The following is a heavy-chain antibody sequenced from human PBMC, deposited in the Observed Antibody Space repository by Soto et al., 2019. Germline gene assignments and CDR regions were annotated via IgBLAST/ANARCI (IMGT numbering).Heavy chain of an antibody. Sequence: ASVKVSCKTSGYTFTSYGISWVRQAPGQGLEWMGWITAGKGNTTYSQKFQGRVTITTDTSASTAYMELSSLRSEDTAVYYCARGGGWYVWFDPWGQGTLVTVSS. J-gene: IGHJ5*02. V-gene: IGHV1-18*01. CDR2: ITAGKGNT. CDR3: ARGGGWYVWFDP. D-gene: IGHD6-19*01. CDR1: GYTFTSYG.